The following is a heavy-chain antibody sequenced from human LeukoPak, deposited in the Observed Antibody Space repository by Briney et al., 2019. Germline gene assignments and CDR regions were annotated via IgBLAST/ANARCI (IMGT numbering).Heavy chain of an antibody. V-gene: IGHV3-21*04. Sequence: GGFLRLPCAPSGFTFSSYGMNWVRQAPGKGLEWVSYISSSSDYIYYADSVKGRFTISRDNSKNTLYLQMNSLRAEDTAVYYCAKDKWINSWFDPWGQGTLVTVSS. CDR3: AKDKWINSWFDP. CDR2: ISSSSDYI. J-gene: IGHJ5*02. D-gene: IGHD5-12*01. CDR1: GFTFSSYG.